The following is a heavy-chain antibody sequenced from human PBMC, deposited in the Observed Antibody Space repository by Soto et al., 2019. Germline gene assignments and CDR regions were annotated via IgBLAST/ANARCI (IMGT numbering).Heavy chain of an antibody. J-gene: IGHJ6*02. CDR3: AKEEGNYYGLDV. Sequence: QVQVVDSGGGVVQPGHSLRLSCAASGFSLINSGMHWVRQAPGKGLEWVAVITDDGINRFYGDPVKGRFTISRDITNNRLYLQMDSLRPEDTAVYYCAKEEGNYYGLDVWGQGTTVIVSS. CDR1: GFSLINSG. V-gene: IGHV3-30*18. CDR2: ITDDGINR.